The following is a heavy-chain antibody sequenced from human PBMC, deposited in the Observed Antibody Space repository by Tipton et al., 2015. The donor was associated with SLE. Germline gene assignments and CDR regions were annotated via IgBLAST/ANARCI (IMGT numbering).Heavy chain of an antibody. J-gene: IGHJ6*03. CDR3: ARGSGRYSSSWYFFYYYMDV. V-gene: IGHV4-61*02. D-gene: IGHD6-13*01. Sequence: LRLSCTVSGDSISSGTYYWNWIRQPAGKPLEWIGRVYYSGSTNYNPSLKSRVTLSPDTSKNQFSLKLNSVTAADTAVYYCARGSGRYSSSWYFFYYYMDVWGKGTTVTVSS. CDR1: GDSISSGTYY. CDR2: VYYSGST.